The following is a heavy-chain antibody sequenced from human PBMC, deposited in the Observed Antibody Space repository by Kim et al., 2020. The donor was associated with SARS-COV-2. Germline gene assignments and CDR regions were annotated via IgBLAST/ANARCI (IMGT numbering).Heavy chain of an antibody. CDR1: GFTFSNYW. D-gene: IGHD2-21*01. CDR2: INSDGSTT. J-gene: IGHJ4*02. CDR3: ASRINGGNSGIDF. Sequence: GGSLRLSCITSGFTFSNYWMHWVRQAPGKGLVWVSRINSDGSTTTNADSVKGRLTISRDNAKNTLYLQMNSLRADDTAVYYCASRINGGNSGIDFWGQGTLVTVSS. V-gene: IGHV3-74*01.